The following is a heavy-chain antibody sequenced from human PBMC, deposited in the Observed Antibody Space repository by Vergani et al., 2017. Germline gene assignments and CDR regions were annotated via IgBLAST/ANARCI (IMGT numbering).Heavy chain of an antibody. CDR2: IYYSGST. CDR1: VGSISSSSYY. Sequence: QLQLQESGPGLVKPSETLSLTCTVSVGSISSSSYYWGWIRQPPGKGLEWIGSIYYSGSTYYNPSLKSRVTISVDTSKNQFSLKLGSVTAAGTAVYYCAREHSSRFDYWGQGTLVTVSS. D-gene: IGHD6-19*01. J-gene: IGHJ4*02. V-gene: IGHV4-39*07. CDR3: AREHSSRFDY.